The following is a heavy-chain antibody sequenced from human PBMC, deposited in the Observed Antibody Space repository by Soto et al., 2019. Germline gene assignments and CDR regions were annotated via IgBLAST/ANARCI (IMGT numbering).Heavy chain of an antibody. CDR3: AREWLRGYNWFDP. D-gene: IGHD5-12*01. CDR1: GYTFTGYY. J-gene: IGHJ5*02. Sequence: QVQLVQSGAEVKKPGASVKVACKASGYTFTGYYMHWVRQAPGQGLEWMGWINPNSGGTNYAQKFQGWVTMTRDTSISTAYMELSRLRSDDTAVYYCAREWLRGYNWFDPWGQGTLVTVSS. V-gene: IGHV1-2*04. CDR2: INPNSGGT.